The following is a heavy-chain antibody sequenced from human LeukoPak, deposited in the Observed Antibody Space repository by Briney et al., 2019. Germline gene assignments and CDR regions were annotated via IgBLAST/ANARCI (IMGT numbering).Heavy chain of an antibody. J-gene: IGHJ4*02. D-gene: IGHD3-22*01. Sequence: SQTLSLTCTVSGGSISSGDYYWSWIRQPPGKGLEWIGYIYYSGSTYYNPSLKSRVTISVDTSKNQFSLKLSSVTAADTTVYYCARGVYDGSGSLFDYWGQGTLVTVSS. CDR1: GGSISSGDYY. V-gene: IGHV4-30-4*01. CDR3: ARGVYDGSGSLFDY. CDR2: IYYSGST.